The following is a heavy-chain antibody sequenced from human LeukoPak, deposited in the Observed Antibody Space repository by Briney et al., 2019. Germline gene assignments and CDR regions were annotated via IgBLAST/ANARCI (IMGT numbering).Heavy chain of an antibody. CDR1: GFTFSSYG. CDR3: AKDLGLRQRGNWFEP. D-gene: IGHD6-25*01. CDR2: IRYDGSNK. V-gene: IGHV3-30*02. J-gene: IGHJ5*02. Sequence: PGGSLRLSCAASGFTFSSYGMHWVRQAPGKGLEWVAFIRYDGSNKYYADSVKGRFTISRDNSKNTLYLQMNSMRAEDTAVYYCAKDLGLRQRGNWFEPWGQGTLVTGSS.